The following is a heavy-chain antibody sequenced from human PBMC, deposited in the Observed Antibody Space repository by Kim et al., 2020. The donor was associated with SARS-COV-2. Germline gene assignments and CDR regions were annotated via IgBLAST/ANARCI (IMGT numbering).Heavy chain of an antibody. J-gene: IGHJ6*02. Sequence: SETLSLTCTVSGGSISSYYWSWIRQPAGKGLEWIGRIYTSGSTNYNPSLKSRVTMSVDTSKNQFSLKLSSVTAADTAVYYCARDGTSLNLHQKYYYYGMDVWGQGTTVTVSS. CDR1: GGSISSYY. V-gene: IGHV4-4*07. CDR3: ARDGTSLNLHQKYYYYGMDV. D-gene: IGHD1-1*01. CDR2: IYTSGST.